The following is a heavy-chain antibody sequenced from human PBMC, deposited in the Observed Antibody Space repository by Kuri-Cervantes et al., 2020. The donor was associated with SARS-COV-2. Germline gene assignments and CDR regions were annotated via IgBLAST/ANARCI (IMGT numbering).Heavy chain of an antibody. CDR3: ARDLRLGKSLDY. J-gene: IGHJ4*02. Sequence: GGSLRLSCTASGFTFNTYNMKWVRQAPGKGLEWVSGIGPSNTYIYYADSVKGRFIISRDNAKNSLYLQMSSLRAEDTAVYYCARDLRLGKSLDYWGQGTLVTVSS. V-gene: IGHV3-21*01. CDR2: IGPSNTYI. CDR1: GFTFNTYN. D-gene: IGHD7-27*01.